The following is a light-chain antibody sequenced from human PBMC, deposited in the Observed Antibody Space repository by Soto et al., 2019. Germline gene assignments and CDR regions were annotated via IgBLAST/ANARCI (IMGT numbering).Light chain of an antibody. CDR2: EGS. CDR3: CSYAGSSTLEV. V-gene: IGLV2-23*01. Sequence: QSVLTQPASVSGSPGQSITISCTGTSSDVGSYNLVSWYQQHPGKAPKLMIYEGSKRPSGVSNRFSGSKSGNTASLTISGLQAEDEAEYYCCSYAGSSTLEVFGGGTKLTVL. J-gene: IGLJ3*02. CDR1: SSDVGSYNL.